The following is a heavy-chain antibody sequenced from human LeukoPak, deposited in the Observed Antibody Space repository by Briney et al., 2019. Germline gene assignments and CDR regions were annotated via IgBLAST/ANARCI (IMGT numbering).Heavy chain of an antibody. J-gene: IGHJ4*02. Sequence: PGGSLRLSCAASGFTFSSYGMSWVRQAPGKGLEWVSAISGSGGSTYYADSVKGRFTISRDNSKNTLYLQMNSLRAEDTAVYYCAKIYDILTGYYYFDYWGQGTLVTVSS. D-gene: IGHD3-9*01. CDR3: AKIYDILTGYYYFDY. V-gene: IGHV3-23*01. CDR2: ISGSGGST. CDR1: GFTFSSYG.